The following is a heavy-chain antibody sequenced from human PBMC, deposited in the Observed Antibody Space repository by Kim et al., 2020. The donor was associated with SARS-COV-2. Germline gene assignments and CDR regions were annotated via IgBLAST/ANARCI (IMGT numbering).Heavy chain of an antibody. CDR3: ARHAPIATDGPLWFGELLYWAGGGFDY. Sequence: SETLSLTCTVSGGSISSSSYYWGWIRQPPGKGLEWIGSIYYSGSTYYNPSLKSRVTISVDTSKNQFSLKLSSVTAADTAVYYCARHAPIATDGPLWFGELLYWAGGGFDYWGQGTLVTVSS. D-gene: IGHD3-10*01. CDR1: GGSISSSSYY. J-gene: IGHJ4*02. V-gene: IGHV4-39*01. CDR2: IYYSGST.